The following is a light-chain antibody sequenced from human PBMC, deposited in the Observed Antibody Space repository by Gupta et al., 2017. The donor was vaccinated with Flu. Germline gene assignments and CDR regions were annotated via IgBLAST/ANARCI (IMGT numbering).Light chain of an antibody. J-gene: IGKJ4*01. CDR3: QQSYSTPPLT. V-gene: IGKV1-39*01. CDR1: QSIRSY. CDR2: AAA. Sequence: SSLSASVGERDTKTCRVRQSIRSYLHWYQQKPGKAPKLLIYAAASWQSGVPSRFSDSGPGTDFTLTISSRQQEDFATYYCQQSYSTPPLTFGGGTKVEIK.